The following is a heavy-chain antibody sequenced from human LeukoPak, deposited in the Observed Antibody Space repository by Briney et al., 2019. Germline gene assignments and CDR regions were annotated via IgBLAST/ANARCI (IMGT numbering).Heavy chain of an antibody. CDR3: ARDKIVGPTYYDY. Sequence: GGSLRLSCVASGFTFDDYAMHWVRQAPGKGLEWVSGISWSSGSIAYADSVKGRFTISRDNAKNTLSLQMNSLRAEDTAVYYCARDKIVGPTYYDYWGQGTLVTVSS. D-gene: IGHD1-26*01. J-gene: IGHJ4*02. CDR1: GFTFDDYA. V-gene: IGHV3-9*01. CDR2: ISWSSGSI.